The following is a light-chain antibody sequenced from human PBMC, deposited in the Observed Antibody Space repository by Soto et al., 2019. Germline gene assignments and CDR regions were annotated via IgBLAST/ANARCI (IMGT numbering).Light chain of an antibody. V-gene: IGKV3-15*01. CDR2: GAA. J-gene: IGKJ1*01. CDR1: QSVFTS. Sequence: EIVMTQSPATLSVSRGERATLSCRASQSVFTSLAWYQQKPGQAPRLLIYGAATRATGIPARFSGSGSGTEFTLTISDLQSEDFAVYYCQQYHNWPAFGQGTKVDIK. CDR3: QQYHNWPA.